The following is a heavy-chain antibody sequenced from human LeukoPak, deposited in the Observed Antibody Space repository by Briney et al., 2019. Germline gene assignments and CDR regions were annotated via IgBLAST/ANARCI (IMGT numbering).Heavy chain of an antibody. CDR2: INPNSGGT. D-gene: IGHD3-22*01. Sequence: ASVKVPCKASGYTFTGYYMHWVRQAPGQGLEWMGWINPNSGGTNYAQKFQGRVTMTRDTSTSTVYMELSSLRSEDTAVYYCARGGAPPLLFPYYYDSSGYYWFDYWGQGTLVTVSS. V-gene: IGHV1-2*02. CDR3: ARGGAPPLLFPYYYDSSGYYWFDY. CDR1: GYTFTGYY. J-gene: IGHJ4*02.